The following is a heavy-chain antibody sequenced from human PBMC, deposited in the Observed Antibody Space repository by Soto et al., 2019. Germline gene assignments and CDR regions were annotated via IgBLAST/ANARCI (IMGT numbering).Heavy chain of an antibody. CDR2: ISAYNGNT. CDR3: ARIPEKYSSGLNWFDP. Sequence: QVQLVQSGAEVKKPGASVKVSCKASGYTFTSYGISWVRQAPGQGLEWMGWISAYNGNTNYAQKLQGRVTMTTDTSTSIAYMELRSLRSDDTAVYYCARIPEKYSSGLNWFDPWGQGTLVTVSS. D-gene: IGHD6-19*01. V-gene: IGHV1-18*01. CDR1: GYTFTSYG. J-gene: IGHJ5*02.